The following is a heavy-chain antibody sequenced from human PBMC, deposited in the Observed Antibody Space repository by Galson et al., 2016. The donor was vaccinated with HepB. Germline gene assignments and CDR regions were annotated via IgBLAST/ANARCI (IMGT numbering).Heavy chain of an antibody. Sequence: SLRLSCAASGFPFSSYTMHWVRQAPSKGLEWVASISYHAMHKYYADSVKGRFTISRDNSQSTLYLQMDSLTLADSAIYYCARESCGGDCYLAADYWGQGTLVPVAS. CDR2: ISYHAMHK. CDR1: GFPFSSYT. J-gene: IGHJ4*02. D-gene: IGHD2-21*02. CDR3: ARESCGGDCYLAADY. V-gene: IGHV3-30*04.